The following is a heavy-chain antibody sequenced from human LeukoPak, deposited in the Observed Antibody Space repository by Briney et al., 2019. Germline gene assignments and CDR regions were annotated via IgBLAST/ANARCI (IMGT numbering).Heavy chain of an antibody. D-gene: IGHD6-13*01. CDR1: GGSITSGSYY. Sequence: NPSETLSLTCTVSGGSITSGSYYWSWIRQPAGKGLEWIGRIYSSGSTNYNPSLRSRVTISVDTSKNQFSLKLSSVTAADTAVYYCARHYSSSWYFDYWGQGTLVTVSS. J-gene: IGHJ4*02. CDR2: IYSSGST. CDR3: ARHYSSSWYFDY. V-gene: IGHV4-61*10.